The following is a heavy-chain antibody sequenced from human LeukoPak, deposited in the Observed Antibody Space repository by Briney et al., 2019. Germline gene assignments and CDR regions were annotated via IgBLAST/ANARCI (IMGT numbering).Heavy chain of an antibody. V-gene: IGHV3-33*01. CDR3: ARAGTTVILDY. CDR2: IWYGGSNK. J-gene: IGHJ4*02. CDR1: GFTFSSYG. Sequence: GRSLRLSCAASGFTFSSYGMHWVRQAPGKGLEWVAVIWYGGSNKYYADSVKGRFTISRDNSKNTLYLQMNSLRAEDTAVYYCARAGTTVILDYWGQGTLVTVSS. D-gene: IGHD4-17*01.